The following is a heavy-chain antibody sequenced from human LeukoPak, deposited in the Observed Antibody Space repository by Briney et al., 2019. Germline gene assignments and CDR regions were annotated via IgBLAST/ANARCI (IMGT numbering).Heavy chain of an antibody. CDR1: GGSISGGDYY. J-gene: IGHJ6*03. CDR2: IYYSGST. Sequence: SETLSLTCTVSGGSISGGDYYWSWIRQPPGKGLEWIGYIYYSGSTYYNPSLKSRVTITVDTSKNQFSLKLSSVTAADTAVYYCARXXMVRGVTWYYYXXXDVWGKGXXXTXS. D-gene: IGHD3-10*01. V-gene: IGHV4-30-4*08. CDR3: ARXXMVRGVTWYYYXXXDV.